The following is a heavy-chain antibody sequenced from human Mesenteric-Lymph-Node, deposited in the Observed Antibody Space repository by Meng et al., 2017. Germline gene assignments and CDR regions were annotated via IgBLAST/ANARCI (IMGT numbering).Heavy chain of an antibody. CDR3: ARVAVGISSFDY. V-gene: IGHV6-1*01. Sequence: QAQPRQSVPGLVNPSPPLTLPCAISGDSVSSNSAAWNWIRQSPSRGLEWLGRTFYRSKWSNEYAVSVKSRITINPDTSKNQFSLQLNSVTPEDTAVYYCARVAVGISSFDYWGQGTLVTVSS. CDR2: TFYRSKWSN. J-gene: IGHJ4*02. D-gene: IGHD1-26*01. CDR1: GDSVSSNSAA.